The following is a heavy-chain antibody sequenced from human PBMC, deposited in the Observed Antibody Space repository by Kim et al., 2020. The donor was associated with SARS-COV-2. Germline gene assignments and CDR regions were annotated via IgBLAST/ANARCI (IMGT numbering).Heavy chain of an antibody. CDR3: ARVRGDYGDYYYYYMDV. D-gene: IGHD4-17*01. Sequence: KGRFTIARDNAKNSLYLQMNSLRAEDTAVYYCARVRGDYGDYYYYYMDVWGKGTTVTVSS. V-gene: IGHV3-11*06. J-gene: IGHJ6*03.